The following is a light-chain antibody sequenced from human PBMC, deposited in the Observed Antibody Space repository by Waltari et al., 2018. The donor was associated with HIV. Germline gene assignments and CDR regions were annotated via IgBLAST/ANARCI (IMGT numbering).Light chain of an antibody. CDR3: NSYTTGTAWV. J-gene: IGLJ3*02. CDR1: NSDVGGYNY. CDR2: EVT. V-gene: IGLV2-14*01. Sequence: QSALTQPASVSGSPGQSITISCTGTNSDVGGYNYVSWYQHHPGKAPKLIIYEVTNRPSGVSKRFSGSKSGNTASLTSSGLQAEDEADYYCNSYTTGTAWVFGGGTKLTVL.